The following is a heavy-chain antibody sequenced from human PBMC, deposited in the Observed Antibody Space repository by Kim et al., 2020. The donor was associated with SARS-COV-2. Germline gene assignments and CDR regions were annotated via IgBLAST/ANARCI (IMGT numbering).Heavy chain of an antibody. CDR3: AKGSGSYSSYFGY. J-gene: IGHJ4*02. Sequence: GGSLRLSCAASGFTFSSYGMHWVRQAPGKGLEWVAVISYDGSNKYYADSVKGRFTISRDNSKNTLYLQMNSLRPEDTAVYYCAKGSGSYSSYFGYWGQGTQVTVSS. D-gene: IGHD3-10*01. V-gene: IGHV3-30*18. CDR2: ISYDGSNK. CDR1: GFTFSSYG.